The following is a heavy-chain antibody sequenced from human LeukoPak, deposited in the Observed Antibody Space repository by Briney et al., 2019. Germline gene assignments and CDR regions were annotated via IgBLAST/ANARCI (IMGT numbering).Heavy chain of an antibody. Sequence: SETLSLTCAVSAASISNYYWSWIRQAPGKGLEWIGYISTSGSTNYNPSLKSRVSISLDTSKNRFSLNLNFVSAADTAVYYCASPRSGYRYTFDYWGQGALVTVS. CDR1: AASISNYY. CDR2: ISTSGST. D-gene: IGHD3-22*01. CDR3: ASPRSGYRYTFDY. V-gene: IGHV4-4*09. J-gene: IGHJ4*02.